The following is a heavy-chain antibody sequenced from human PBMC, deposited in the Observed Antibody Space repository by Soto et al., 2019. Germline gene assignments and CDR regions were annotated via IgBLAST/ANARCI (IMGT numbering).Heavy chain of an antibody. CDR1: GYTFTTYW. Sequence: GESLKISCKGSGYTFTTYWIVWVRQTPGRGLEWMGSIYPGDSDTRYSPSFQGQVTISADKSISTAYLQWNSLKASDTAMYYCASPRSRWFDWFDPWAQGTLVTVSS. CDR2: IYPGDSDT. CDR3: ASPRSRWFDWFDP. D-gene: IGHD6-13*01. V-gene: IGHV5-51*01. J-gene: IGHJ5*02.